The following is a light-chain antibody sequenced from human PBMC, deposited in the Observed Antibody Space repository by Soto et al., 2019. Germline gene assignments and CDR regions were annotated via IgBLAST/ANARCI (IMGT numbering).Light chain of an antibody. J-gene: IGKJ4*01. CDR3: QQYQAYPLT. V-gene: IGKV1-9*01. CDR1: QAIRNY. Sequence: DIQLTQSPSFLSASVGDRVTITCRASQAIRNYLAWFQQKPGKAPNLLMYGASTLQGGVPSRFSGSGSGTEFTLTIRSLQPEDSGTYYCQQYQAYPLTFGGGTKVEIK. CDR2: GAS.